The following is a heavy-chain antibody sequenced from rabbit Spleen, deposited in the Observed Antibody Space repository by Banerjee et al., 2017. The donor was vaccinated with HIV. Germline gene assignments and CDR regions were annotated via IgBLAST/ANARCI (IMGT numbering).Heavy chain of an antibody. CDR3: ARDGAGGSYFAL. V-gene: IGHV1S47*01. Sequence: QEQLVESGGGLVQPEGSLKLSCTASGFSFSNKAVMCWVRQAPGKGLEWIGYIDPVFGITYYANWVNGRFSISRENAQNTVLLQMTSLTAADTATYFCARDGAGGSYFALWGQGTLVTVS. J-gene: IGHJ3*01. CDR2: IDPVFGIT. CDR1: GFSFSNKA. D-gene: IGHD8-1*01.